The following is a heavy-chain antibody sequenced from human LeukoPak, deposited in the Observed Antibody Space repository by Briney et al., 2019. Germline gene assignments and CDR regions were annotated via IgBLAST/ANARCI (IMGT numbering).Heavy chain of an antibody. CDR1: GFTFSSYA. V-gene: IGHV3-23*01. CDR2: ISGSGGST. D-gene: IGHD3-10*01. Sequence: GGSLRLSCAASGFTFSSYAMSWVRQAPGKGLEWVSAISGSGGSTYYADSVKGRFTISRDNSKNTLYLQMNSLRAEGTAVYYCAKDLGDYGSGSYLRFYYYYYGMDVWGQGTTVTVSS. CDR3: AKDLGDYGSGSYLRFYYYYYGMDV. J-gene: IGHJ6*02.